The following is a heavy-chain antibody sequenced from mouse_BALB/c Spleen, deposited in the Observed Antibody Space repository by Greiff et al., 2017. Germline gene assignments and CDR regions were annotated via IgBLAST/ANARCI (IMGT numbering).Heavy chain of an antibody. J-gene: IGHJ3*01. CDR1: GYTFTSYW. Sequence: EVKLQQSGTVLARPGASVKMSCKASGYTFTSYWMHWVKQRPGQGLEWIGAIYPGNSDTSYNQKFKGKAKLTAVTSTSTAYMELSSLTNEDSAVYYCTRPRYGNYVWFAYWGQGTLVTVSA. V-gene: IGHV1-5*01. D-gene: IGHD2-10*02. CDR3: TRPRYGNYVWFAY. CDR2: IYPGNSDT.